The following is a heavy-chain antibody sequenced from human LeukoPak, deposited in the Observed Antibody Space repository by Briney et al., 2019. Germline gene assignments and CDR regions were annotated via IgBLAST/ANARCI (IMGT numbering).Heavy chain of an antibody. CDR2: IYHSGST. V-gene: IGHV4-38-2*02. J-gene: IGHJ6*03. CDR3: ARHATGYCSSTSCVHYSYYYYMDV. D-gene: IGHD2-2*01. CDR1: GYSISGGYY. Sequence: SETLSLTCTVSGYSISGGYYWGWIRQPPGKGLEWIGNIYHSGSTYYNPSLKSRVTISVDTTKNQFSLKLSSVTAADTAVYYCARHATGYCSSTSCVHYSYYYYMDVWGKGTTVTVSS.